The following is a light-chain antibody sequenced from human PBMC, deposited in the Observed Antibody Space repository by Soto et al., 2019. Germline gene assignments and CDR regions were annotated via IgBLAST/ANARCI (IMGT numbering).Light chain of an antibody. Sequence: QSALTQPPSVSGAPGQRVTISCTGSSSNIGAGYDVHWYQQLPGTAPKLLIYGNTNRPSGVPDRFSGSKSAASASLAITGLRAEDEAEYYCQSYDSSLSVIFGGGTKLTVL. CDR1: SSNIGAGYD. V-gene: IGLV1-40*01. J-gene: IGLJ2*01. CDR2: GNT. CDR3: QSYDSSLSVI.